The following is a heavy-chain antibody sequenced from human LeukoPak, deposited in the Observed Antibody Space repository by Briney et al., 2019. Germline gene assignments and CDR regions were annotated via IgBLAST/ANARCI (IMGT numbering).Heavy chain of an antibody. CDR1: GGTFSSYA. CDR3: ARGDFWSGVTDY. V-gene: IGHV1-69*13. Sequence: SVKVSCKASGGTFSSYAISWVRQAPGQGLEWMGGIIPIFGTASYAQKFQGRVTITADESTSTAYMELSSLRSEDTAVYYCARGDFWSGVTDYWGQGTLVTVSS. CDR2: IIPIFGTA. D-gene: IGHD3-3*01. J-gene: IGHJ4*02.